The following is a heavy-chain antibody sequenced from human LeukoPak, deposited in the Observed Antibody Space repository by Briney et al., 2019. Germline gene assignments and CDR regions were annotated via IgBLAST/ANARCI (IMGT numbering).Heavy chain of an antibody. D-gene: IGHD5-24*01. CDR3: ARLYLPATRFDY. CDR1: GGSISRSSYY. Sequence: SETLSLTCTVSGGSISRSSYYWGWLRQPPGKGLEWNGNIDYSGSTSTNYNPSLKSRVTISVDPSKNQFSLKLSSVTAADTAVYYCARLYLPATRFDYWGQGTLVTVSS. V-gene: IGHV4-39*07. J-gene: IGHJ4*02. CDR2: IDYSGSTST.